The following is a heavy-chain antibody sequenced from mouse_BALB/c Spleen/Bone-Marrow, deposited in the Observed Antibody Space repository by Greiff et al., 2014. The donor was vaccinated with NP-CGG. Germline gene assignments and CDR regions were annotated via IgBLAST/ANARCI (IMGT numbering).Heavy chain of an antibody. CDR2: ISSGGSYT. CDR3: AIMKNYAMDY. Sequence: EVQLVESGGGLVKPGGSLKLSCAASGLTFSSFAMSWIRQSPEKRLEWVAEISSGGSYTYYPDTVTGRFTISRDNAKNTLYLEMSSLRSEDTAMYYCAIMKNYAMDYWGQGTSVTVSS. V-gene: IGHV5-9-4*01. J-gene: IGHJ4*01. D-gene: IGHD2-3*01. CDR1: GLTFSSFA.